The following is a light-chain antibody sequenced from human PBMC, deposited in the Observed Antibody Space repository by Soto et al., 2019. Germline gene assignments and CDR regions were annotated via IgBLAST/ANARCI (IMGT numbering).Light chain of an antibody. CDR3: SSYIPNNSTYV. Sequence: QSALTQPASVSGSPGQSITISCTGTSSDVGGYNYVSWYQHHPGKAPKRMIHDVSNRPSGVSKRFSGSKSGNTASLTISGLQAEDEADYYCSSYIPNNSTYVFGTGTKLTVL. CDR2: DVS. J-gene: IGLJ1*01. CDR1: SSDVGGYNY. V-gene: IGLV2-14*03.